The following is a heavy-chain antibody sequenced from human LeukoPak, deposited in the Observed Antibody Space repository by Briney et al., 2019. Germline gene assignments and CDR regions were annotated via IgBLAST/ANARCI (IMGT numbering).Heavy chain of an antibody. Sequence: PGGTLRLSCAASGFTFSSYSMNWLRQAPEKGLEWVSSISSSSSYIYYADSVKGRFTISRDNAKNSLYLQMNSLRAEDTAVYYCARDPHCSSTSCFFDYWGQGTLVTVSS. CDR3: ARDPHCSSTSCFFDY. V-gene: IGHV3-21*01. D-gene: IGHD2-2*01. CDR1: GFTFSSYS. J-gene: IGHJ4*02. CDR2: ISSSSSYI.